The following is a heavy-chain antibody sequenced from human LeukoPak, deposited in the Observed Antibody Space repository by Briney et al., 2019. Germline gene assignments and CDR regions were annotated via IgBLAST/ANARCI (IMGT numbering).Heavy chain of an antibody. V-gene: IGHV1-69*04. CDR3: ASSPRRIAAAGTSEYFQH. J-gene: IGHJ1*01. CDR1: GGTFSSYA. CDR2: IIPILGIA. D-gene: IGHD6-13*01. Sequence: GASVKVSCKASGGTFSSYAISWVRQAPGQGLEWMGRIIPILGIANYAQKFQGRVTITAGKSTSTAYMELSSLRSEDTAVYYCASSPRRIAAAGTSEYFQHWGQGTLVTVSS.